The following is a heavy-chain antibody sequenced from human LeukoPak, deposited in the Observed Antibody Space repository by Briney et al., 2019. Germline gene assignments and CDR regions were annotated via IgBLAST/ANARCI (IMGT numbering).Heavy chain of an antibody. D-gene: IGHD1-1*01. J-gene: IGHJ4*02. CDR1: GDSISTGSYY. CDR3: ARSRYSWNDLFDY. CDR2: IYYSGST. Sequence: SETLSLTCTVSGDSISTGSYYWGWIRQPPGKGLEWIGSIYYSGSTYYNPSLKSRVTISVDTSKNHFSLKLTSVTAADTAVYYCARSRYSWNDLFDYWGQGTLVTVSS. V-gene: IGHV4-39*02.